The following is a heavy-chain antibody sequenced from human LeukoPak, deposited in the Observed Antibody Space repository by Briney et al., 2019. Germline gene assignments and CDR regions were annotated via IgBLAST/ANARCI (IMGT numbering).Heavy chain of an antibody. V-gene: IGHV3-30*04. D-gene: IGHD6-19*01. CDR2: ISYDGSNK. J-gene: IGHJ4*02. Sequence: SGGSLRLSCAASGFTFSSYAMHWVRQAPGKGLEWVAVISYDGSNKYYADSVKGRFTISRDNSKNTLYLQMSSLRAEDTAVYYCASLRIAVAGNFDYWGQGTLVTVSS. CDR3: ASLRIAVAGNFDY. CDR1: GFTFSSYA.